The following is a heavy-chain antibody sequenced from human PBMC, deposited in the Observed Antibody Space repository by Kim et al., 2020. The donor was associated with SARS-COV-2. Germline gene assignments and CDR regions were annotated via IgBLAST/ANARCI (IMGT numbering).Heavy chain of an antibody. V-gene: IGHV6-1*01. J-gene: IGHJ5*02. CDR3: ARGGGGTMVRASTNWFDP. CDR2: TYYRSKWYN. Sequence: SQTLSLTCAISGDSVSSNSAAWNWIRQSPSRGLEWLGRTYYRSKWYNDYAVSVKSRITINPDTSKNQFSLQLNSVTPEDTAVYYCARGGGGTMVRASTNWFDPWGQGTLVTVSS. CDR1: GDSVSSNSAA. D-gene: IGHD3-10*01.